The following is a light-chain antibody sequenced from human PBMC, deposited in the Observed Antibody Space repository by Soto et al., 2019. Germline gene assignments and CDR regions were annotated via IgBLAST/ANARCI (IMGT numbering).Light chain of an antibody. CDR2: GNT. V-gene: IGLV1-40*01. J-gene: IGLJ1*01. Sequence: QSVLTQSPSVSGAPGQRVSISCTGSSSNIGSTYDVQWYQQLPGTAPKLLIHGNTNRPSGVPDRFSGSKSGTSASLAITGLQADDEADYYCQSYADSPSVHYVFGTGTKLTVL. CDR3: QSYADSPSVHYV. CDR1: SSNIGSTYD.